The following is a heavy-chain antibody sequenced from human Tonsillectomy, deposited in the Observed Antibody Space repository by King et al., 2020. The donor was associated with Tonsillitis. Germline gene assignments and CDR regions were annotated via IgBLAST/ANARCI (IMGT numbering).Heavy chain of an antibody. CDR2: IFSNDEK. J-gene: IGHJ6*02. D-gene: IGHD6-19*01. V-gene: IGHV2-26*01. CDR3: ARMWLVSYRYYYYYGMDV. CDR1: GFSLSNARMG. Sequence: VTLKESGPVLVKPTETLTLTCTVSGFSLSNARMGVSWIRQPPGRALEWLAHIFSNDEKSYSTSLKSRLTISKDTSKSQVVLTMTNMDPVDTATYYCARMWLVSYRYYYYYGMDVWGQGTTVTVSS.